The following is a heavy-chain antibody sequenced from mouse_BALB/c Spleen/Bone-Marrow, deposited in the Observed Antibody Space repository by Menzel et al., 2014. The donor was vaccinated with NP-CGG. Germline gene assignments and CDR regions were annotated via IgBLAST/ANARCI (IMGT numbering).Heavy chain of an antibody. CDR1: GFNIKDTY. J-gene: IGHJ3*01. Sequence: EVMLVESGAELVKPGASVKLSCTASGFNIKDTYMHWVKQRPEQGLEWIGRIDPANGNTKYDPKFQGKATITADTSSNTAYLQLSSLTSEDTAVCYCARNGNYGAWFAYWGQGTLVTVSA. V-gene: IGHV14-3*02. CDR2: IDPANGNT. D-gene: IGHD2-1*01. CDR3: ARNGNYGAWFAY.